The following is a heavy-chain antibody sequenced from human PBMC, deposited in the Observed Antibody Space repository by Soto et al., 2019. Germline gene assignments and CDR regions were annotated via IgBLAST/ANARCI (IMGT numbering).Heavy chain of an antibody. CDR1: GGSISGYY. CDR3: ARHPPIARYENGLDV. V-gene: IGHV4-59*08. Sequence: PSETLSLTCTFSGGSISGYYCSWIRQPPGKGLEWIGYMYYKGDTIYSPSLSRRVTISVDTAKNQFSLKLTSVTAADTAVYYCARHPPIARYENGLDVWGQGTMVTVSS. J-gene: IGHJ6*02. CDR2: MYYKGDT. D-gene: IGHD2-15*01.